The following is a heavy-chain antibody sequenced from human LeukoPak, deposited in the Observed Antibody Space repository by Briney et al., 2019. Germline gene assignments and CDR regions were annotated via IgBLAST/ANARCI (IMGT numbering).Heavy chain of an antibody. V-gene: IGHV3-30*04. CDR1: GFTFSSYA. CDR3: AREVYSYGPFDY. CDR2: ISYDGSNK. J-gene: IGHJ4*02. D-gene: IGHD5-18*01. Sequence: PGGSLRLSSAASGFTFSSYAMHWVRQAPGKGLEWVAVISYDGSNKYYADSVKGRFTISRDNSKNTLYLQMNSLRAEDTAVYYCAREVYSYGPFDYWGQGTLVTVSS.